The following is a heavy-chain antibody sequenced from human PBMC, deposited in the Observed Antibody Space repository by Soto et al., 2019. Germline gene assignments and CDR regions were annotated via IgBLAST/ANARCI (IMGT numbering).Heavy chain of an antibody. J-gene: IGHJ4*02. V-gene: IGHV3-23*01. D-gene: IGHD2-15*01. CDR2: ISGSGGST. CDR3: VKVSGYCTGGSCFSYFDY. Sequence: GGSLRLSCAASGFTFSSYAMSWVRQAPGKGLEWVSAISGSGGSTYYADSVKGRFTISRDNSKNTLYLQMSGLGVADSAVYYCVKVSGYCTGGSCFSYFDYWGQGALVTVSS. CDR1: GFTFSSYA.